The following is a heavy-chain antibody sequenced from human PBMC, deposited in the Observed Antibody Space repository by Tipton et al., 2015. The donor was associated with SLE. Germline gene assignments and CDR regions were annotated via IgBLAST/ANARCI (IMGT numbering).Heavy chain of an antibody. Sequence: TLSLTCTVSGGSISSSSYYWGWIRQPPGKGLEWIGSIYYSGSTYYNPSLKSRVTISVDKSKNQFSLKLSSMTAADTAVYYCAGTYYYYMDVWGKGTTVTVSS. CDR2: IYYSGST. CDR3: AGTYYYYMDV. CDR1: GGSISSSSYY. J-gene: IGHJ6*03. V-gene: IGHV4-39*07.